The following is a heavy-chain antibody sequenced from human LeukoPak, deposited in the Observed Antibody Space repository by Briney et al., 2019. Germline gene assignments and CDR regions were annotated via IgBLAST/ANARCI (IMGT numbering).Heavy chain of an antibody. CDR2: ISGSGGST. CDR3: AKDTITIFGVVIPFDY. D-gene: IGHD3-3*01. V-gene: IGHV3-23*01. J-gene: IGHJ4*02. CDR1: GFTFSSYA. Sequence: GGSLRLSCAASGFTFSSYAMSWVRQAPGKGLEWVSAISGSGGSTCYADSVKGRFTISRDNSKNTLYLQMNSLRAEDTAVYYCAKDTITIFGVVIPFDYWGQGTLVTVSS.